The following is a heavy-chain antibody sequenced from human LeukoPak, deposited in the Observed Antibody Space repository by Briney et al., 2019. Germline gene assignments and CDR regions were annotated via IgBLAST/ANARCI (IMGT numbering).Heavy chain of an antibody. Sequence: RPGGSLRLSCAASGFTFSDYWMNWVRQAPGKGLEWVSRIKSDGSKRSYADSVKGRFTISRDNAKNTLYLQMNSLRDEDSAVYYCAGSGPLDSWGQGTLVTVSS. V-gene: IGHV3-74*01. D-gene: IGHD2-15*01. CDR1: GFTFSDYW. J-gene: IGHJ5*01. CDR3: AGSGPLDS. CDR2: IKSDGSKR.